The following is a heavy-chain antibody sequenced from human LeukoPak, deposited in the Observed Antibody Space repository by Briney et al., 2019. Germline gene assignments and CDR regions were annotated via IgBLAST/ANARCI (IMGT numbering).Heavy chain of an antibody. CDR3: ARPSGGSGRWGDNWFDP. V-gene: IGHV1-2*02. D-gene: IGHD3-10*01. CDR2: INLNSGGT. J-gene: IGHJ5*02. CDR1: GYTFTGSY. Sequence: GASVKVSCKASGYTFTGSYMHWVRQAPGQGLEWVGWINLNSGGTNYAQKFQGRVTMTRDTSISTAYMELSGLRSDDTAVYYCARPSGGSGRWGDNWFDPWGQGTLVTVSS.